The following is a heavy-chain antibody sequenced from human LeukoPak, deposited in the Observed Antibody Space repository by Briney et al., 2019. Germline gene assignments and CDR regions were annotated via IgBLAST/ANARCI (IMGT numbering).Heavy chain of an antibody. CDR2: INHSGST. CDR1: GGSFSNYY. CDR3: ASHTTEGSLDY. D-gene: IGHD4-17*01. V-gene: IGHV4-34*01. J-gene: IGHJ4*02. Sequence: SETLSLTCAVYGGSFSNYYWNWIRQPPGKGLEWIGEINHSGSTNYNPSLKSRVTISVDTSKNQFSLKLSSVTAADTAVYYCASHTTEGSLDYWGEGTLVTVSS.